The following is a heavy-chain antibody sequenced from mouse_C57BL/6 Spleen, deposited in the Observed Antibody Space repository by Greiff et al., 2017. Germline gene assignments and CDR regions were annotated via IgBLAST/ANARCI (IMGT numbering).Heavy chain of an antibody. CDR1: GYTFTSYW. J-gene: IGHJ3*01. CDR3: ARYDYDVPWFAY. Sequence: QVQLQQPGAELVKPGASVKMSCKASGYTFTSYWITWVKQRPGQGLEWIGDIYPGSGSTNYNEKFKSKATLTVDTSSSTAYMQLSSLTSEVSAVYYCARYDYDVPWFAYWGQGTLVTVSA. V-gene: IGHV1-55*01. D-gene: IGHD2-4*01. CDR2: IYPGSGST.